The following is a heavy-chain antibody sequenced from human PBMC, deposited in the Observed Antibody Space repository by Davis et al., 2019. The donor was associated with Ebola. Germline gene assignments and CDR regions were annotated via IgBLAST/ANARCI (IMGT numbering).Heavy chain of an antibody. V-gene: IGHV3-72*01. J-gene: IGHJ4*02. D-gene: IGHD1-7*01. Sequence: PGGSLRLSCAASGFTFSDYYMDWVRQAPGMGLEWVGRIRNKASSYSTEYAASVKDRFIISRDDSKNSLYLQMNTLKSEDTAVYYCARSGSTRDFDFWGQGTLVTVSS. CDR2: IRNKASSYST. CDR3: ARSGSTRDFDF. CDR1: GFTFSDYY.